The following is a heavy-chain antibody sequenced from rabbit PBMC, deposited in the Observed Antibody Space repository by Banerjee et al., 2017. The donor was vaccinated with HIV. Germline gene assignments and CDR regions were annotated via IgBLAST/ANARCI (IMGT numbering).Heavy chain of an antibody. D-gene: IGHD4-1*01. CDR2: INTISGDT. CDR1: GFTLSSHW. Sequence: QSLEESGGGLVKPGASLTLTCTASGFTLSSHWMCWVRQAPGKGLEWIACINTISGDTVYATWAKGRFTISLDNAQNTVFLQMTSLTAADTATYFCARDLAGVIGWNFNLWGPGTLVTVS. J-gene: IGHJ4*01. CDR3: ARDLAGVIGWNFNL. V-gene: IGHV1S40*01.